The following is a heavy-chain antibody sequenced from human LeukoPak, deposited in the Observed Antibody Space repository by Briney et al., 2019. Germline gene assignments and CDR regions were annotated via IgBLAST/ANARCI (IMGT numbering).Heavy chain of an antibody. J-gene: IGHJ5*02. V-gene: IGHV3-9*01. CDR1: GFTFDDYA. CDR2: ISWNSGSI. CDR3: AKGSAAAANTYDR. Sequence: GGSLRLSCAASGFTFDDYAMHWVRQAPGKGLEWVSGISWNSGSIGYADSVKGRFTISRDNAKNSLYLQMNSLRAEDTALYYCAKGSAAAANTYDRWGQGTLVTVSS. D-gene: IGHD6-13*01.